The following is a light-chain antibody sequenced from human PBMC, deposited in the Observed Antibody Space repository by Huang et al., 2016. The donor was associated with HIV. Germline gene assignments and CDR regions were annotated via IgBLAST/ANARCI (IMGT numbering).Light chain of an antibody. J-gene: IGKJ4*01. CDR2: DSS. Sequence: EIVMTQSPATLSVSPGERVTLSCRASQSISTNLAWYRQKPGQAPRLLIYDSSTRATGIPARFSGSGSVTEFTLTISSLQSEDSAGYYCQQYNNWLALTFGGGTKVEIK. V-gene: IGKV3D-15*01. CDR1: QSISTN. CDR3: QQYNNWLALT.